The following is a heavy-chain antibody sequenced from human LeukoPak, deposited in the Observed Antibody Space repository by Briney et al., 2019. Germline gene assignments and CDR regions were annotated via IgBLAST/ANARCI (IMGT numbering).Heavy chain of an antibody. V-gene: IGHV3-7*01. J-gene: IGHJ4*02. D-gene: IGHD5-18*01. CDR1: GFTFSSYW. CDR3: ARMWIQLWPIDY. Sequence: GGSLRLSCAASGFTFSSYWMSWVRQAPGKGLEWVANINQDGSEKYYVDSVKGRFTISRDNAKNSLYLQMNSLRAEDTAVYFCARMWIQLWPIDYWGQGTLVTVSS. CDR2: INQDGSEK.